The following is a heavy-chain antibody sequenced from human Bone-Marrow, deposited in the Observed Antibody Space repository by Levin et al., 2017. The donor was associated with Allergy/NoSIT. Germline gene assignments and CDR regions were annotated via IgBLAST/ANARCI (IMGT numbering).Heavy chain of an antibody. CDR1: GFSLSTSGVG. D-gene: IGHD3-16*02. CDR2: LYWDDNE. J-gene: IGHJ4*02. Sequence: SGPTLVKPTQTLTLTCSFSGFSLSTSGVGVGWIRQPPGKALEWLALLYWDDNECYSPSLKTRLTITKDASKNQVVLTMTNMDPVDTATYYCAHITPWGTSRHESYFDYWGQGTVVTVSS. V-gene: IGHV2-5*02. CDR3: AHITPWGTSRHESYFDY.